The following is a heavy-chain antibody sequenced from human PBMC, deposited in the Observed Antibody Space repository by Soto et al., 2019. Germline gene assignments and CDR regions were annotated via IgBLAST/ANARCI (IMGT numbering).Heavy chain of an antibody. D-gene: IGHD2-2*01. CDR3: ARDRGYCSSTSCGYYYYMDV. CDR1: GYTFTSYA. J-gene: IGHJ6*03. CDR2: INAGNGST. V-gene: IGHV1-3*01. Sequence: ASVKVSCKASGYTFTSYAMHWVRQAPGQRLEWMGWINAGNGSTKYSQKFQGRVTITRDTSASTAYMELSSLRSEDTAVYYCARDRGYCSSTSCGYYYYMDVWGKGTTVTVSS.